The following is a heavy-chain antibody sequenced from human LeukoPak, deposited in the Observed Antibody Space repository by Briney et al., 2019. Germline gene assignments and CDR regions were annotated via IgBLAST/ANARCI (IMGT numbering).Heavy chain of an antibody. J-gene: IGHJ5*02. Sequence: PGGSLRLSCAASGFTFSSYGMHWVRQAPGKGLEWVAVIWYDGSNKYYADSVKGRFTISRDNSKNTLYLQMNSLRAEDTAVYYCARAVVSGTGIKRYNWFDPWGQGTLVTVSS. CDR1: GFTFSSYG. V-gene: IGHV3-33*01. D-gene: IGHD4-23*01. CDR3: ARAVVSGTGIKRYNWFDP. CDR2: IWYDGSNK.